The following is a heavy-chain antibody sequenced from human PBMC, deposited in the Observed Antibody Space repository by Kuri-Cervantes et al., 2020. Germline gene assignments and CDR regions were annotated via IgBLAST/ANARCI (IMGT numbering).Heavy chain of an antibody. D-gene: IGHD3-10*01. CDR3: AKNSGRVFDP. J-gene: IGHJ5*02. CDR1: GFTFSSYG. Sequence: GESLKISCAASGFTFSSYGMHWVRQAPGKGPEWVAVISYDGSNKYYADSVKGRFTISRDNSKNTLYLQMNSLRAEDTAVYYCAKNSGRVFDPWGQGTLVTVSS. V-gene: IGHV3-30*18. CDR2: ISYDGSNK.